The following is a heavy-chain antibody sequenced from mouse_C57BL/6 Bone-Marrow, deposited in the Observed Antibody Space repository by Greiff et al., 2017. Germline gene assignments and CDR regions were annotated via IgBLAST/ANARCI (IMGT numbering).Heavy chain of an antibody. CDR2: FHPYNDDT. J-gene: IGHJ2*01. CDR3: ARGGNYGGYYFDY. CDR1: GYTFTTYP. V-gene: IGHV1-47*01. D-gene: IGHD2-1*01. Sequence: VQLQQSGAELVKPGASVKMSCKASGYTFTTYPIEWMKQNHGKSLEWIGNFHPYNDDTKYNEKFKGKATLTVEKSFRTVYLELSRLTSDDSAVYYCARGGNYGGYYFDYWGQGTTLTVSS.